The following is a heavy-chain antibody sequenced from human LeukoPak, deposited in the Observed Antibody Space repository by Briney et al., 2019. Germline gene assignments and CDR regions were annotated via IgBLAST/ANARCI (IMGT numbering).Heavy chain of an antibody. D-gene: IGHD5-24*01. CDR1: GYTFTSYD. CDR2: MNPNSGNT. CDR3: ARGKRRDGYNYYY. V-gene: IGHV1-8*03. J-gene: IGHJ4*02. Sequence: GSVKVSCKASGYTFTSYDINWVRPATGQGLEWMGWMNPNSGNTGYAQKFQGRVTITRNTSISTAYMELSSLRSEDTAVYYCARGKRRDGYNYYYWGQGTLVTVSS.